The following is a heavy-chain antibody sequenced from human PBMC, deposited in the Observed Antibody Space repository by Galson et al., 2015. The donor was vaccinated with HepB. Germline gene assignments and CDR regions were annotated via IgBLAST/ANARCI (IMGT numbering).Heavy chain of an antibody. CDR2: ITGKGDST. J-gene: IGHJ5*01. CDR1: GFAFDSHA. Sequence: SLRLSCAASGFAFDSHAMSWVRQAPGRGLEWISGITGKGDSTFYADSVKGRFTVSKDNSNNMLYLQMNSLRAEDAGLYFCAKGYGLFDSWGQGGLVTVSA. D-gene: IGHD5-18*01. CDR3: AKGYGLFDS. V-gene: IGHV3-23*01.